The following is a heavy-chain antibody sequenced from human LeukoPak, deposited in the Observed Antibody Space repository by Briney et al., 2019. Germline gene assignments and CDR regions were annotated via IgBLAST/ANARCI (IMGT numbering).Heavy chain of an antibody. CDR2: IYYSGST. Sequence: SETLSLTCTVSGGSISSSSYYWGWIRQPPGKGLEWIGSIYYSGSTNYNPSLKSRVTISVDKSKNQFSLKLSSVTAADTAVYYCARYYYGSGSMRGAFDIWGQGTMVTVSS. CDR1: GGSISSSSYY. V-gene: IGHV4-39*07. D-gene: IGHD3-10*01. CDR3: ARYYYGSGSMRGAFDI. J-gene: IGHJ3*02.